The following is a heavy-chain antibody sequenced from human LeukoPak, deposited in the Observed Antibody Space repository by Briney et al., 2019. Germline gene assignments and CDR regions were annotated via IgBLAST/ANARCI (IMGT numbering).Heavy chain of an antibody. D-gene: IGHD3-3*01. CDR2: IYHSGST. CDR1: GGSISSGGYS. Sequence: SETLSLTCAVSGGSISSGGYSWSWIRQPPGKGLERIGYIYHSGSTYYNPSLKSRVTISVDTSKYQFSLKLSSVTAADTAVYYCAFGVAINYYYYMDVWGKGTTVTVSS. V-gene: IGHV4-30-2*01. CDR3: AFGVAINYYYYMDV. J-gene: IGHJ6*03.